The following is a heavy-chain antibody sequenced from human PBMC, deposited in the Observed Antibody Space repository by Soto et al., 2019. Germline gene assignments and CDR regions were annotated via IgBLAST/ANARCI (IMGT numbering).Heavy chain of an antibody. V-gene: IGHV4-61*01. D-gene: IGHD3-16*02. CDR1: GGSVSSGSYY. J-gene: IGHJ4*02. CDR2: IYYSGST. Sequence: PSETLSLTCTVSGGSVSSGSYYWSWTRQPPGKGLEWIGYIYYSGSTNYNPSLKSRVTISVDTSKNQFSLKLSSVTAADTAVYYCAREVGTYYDYVWGSYRYTGRYFDYWGQGTLVTVSS. CDR3: AREVGTYYDYVWGSYRYTGRYFDY.